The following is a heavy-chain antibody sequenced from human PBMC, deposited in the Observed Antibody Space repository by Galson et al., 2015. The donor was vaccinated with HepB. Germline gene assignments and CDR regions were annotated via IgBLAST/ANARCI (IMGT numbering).Heavy chain of an antibody. J-gene: IGHJ4*02. V-gene: IGHV3-NL1*01. D-gene: IGHD3-16*01. CDR3: AREEAAYLGGFDY. CDR2: IYSGGST. Sequence: SLRLSCAASGFTFSSYGMHWVRQAPGKGLEWVSVIYSGGSTYYADSVKGRFTISRDNSKNTLYLQMNSLRAEDTAVYYCAREEAAYLGGFDYWGQGTLVTVSS. CDR1: GFTFSSYG.